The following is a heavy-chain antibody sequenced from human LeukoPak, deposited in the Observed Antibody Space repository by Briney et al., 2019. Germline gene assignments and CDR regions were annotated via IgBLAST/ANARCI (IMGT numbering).Heavy chain of an antibody. CDR3: ARTFYSSGWYIFRNYYYYMDV. CDR2: INHSGST. J-gene: IGHJ6*03. Sequence: PSETLSLTCAVYGGSFSGYYWSWIRQPPGKGLEWIGEINHSGSTNYNPSLKSRVTISVDTSKNQFSLKLSSVTAADTAVYYCARTFYSSGWYIFRNYYYYMDVWGKGTTVTISS. V-gene: IGHV4-34*01. D-gene: IGHD6-19*01. CDR1: GGSFSGYY.